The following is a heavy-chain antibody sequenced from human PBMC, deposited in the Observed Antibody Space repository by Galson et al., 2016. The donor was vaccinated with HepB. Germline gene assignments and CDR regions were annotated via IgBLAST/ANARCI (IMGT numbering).Heavy chain of an antibody. V-gene: IGHV3-7*03. J-gene: IGHJ3*02. CDR3: ARALVSFYASSGYYYVMPHDAFDI. CDR1: GFTFSSYW. Sequence: SLRLSCAASGFTFSSYWMTWVRQAPGKGLEWVANIKQDGSEKYYVDSVKGRFTISRDNAKNSLYLQMNSLRAEDTAAYYCARALVSFYASSGYYYVMPHDAFDIWGQGTVVTVSS. D-gene: IGHD3-22*01. CDR2: IKQDGSEK.